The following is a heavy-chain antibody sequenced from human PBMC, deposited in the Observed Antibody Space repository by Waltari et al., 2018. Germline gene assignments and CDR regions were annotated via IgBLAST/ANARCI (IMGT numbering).Heavy chain of an antibody. CDR1: GCDFNYFW. V-gene: IGHV3-74*01. CDR3: ARGGSGGSLDF. Sequence: EVQLVESGGALVQRGGSLRLSCAVSGCDFNYFWGYWVRQTPGKGLIWVSHIDKERRTTIYAASVKGRFTISKDDAKNMLYLEMNSLRVDDTAIYYCARGGSGGSLDFWGQGTLVTVSS. CDR2: IDKERRTT. D-gene: IGHD2-15*01. J-gene: IGHJ4*02.